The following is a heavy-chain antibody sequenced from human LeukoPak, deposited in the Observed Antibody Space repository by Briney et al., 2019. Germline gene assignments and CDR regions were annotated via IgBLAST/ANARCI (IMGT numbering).Heavy chain of an antibody. CDR1: GGSISSSSYY. J-gene: IGHJ4*02. D-gene: IGHD6-19*01. CDR3: ATTSLGYSSGWYYFDY. CDR2: IYYSGST. V-gene: IGHV4-39*01. Sequence: SETLSLTCTVSGGSISSSSYYWGWIRQPPGKGLEWIGSIYYSGSTYYNPSLKSRVTISVDTSKNQFSLKLSSVTAADTAVYYYATTSLGYSSGWYYFDYWGQGTLVTVSS.